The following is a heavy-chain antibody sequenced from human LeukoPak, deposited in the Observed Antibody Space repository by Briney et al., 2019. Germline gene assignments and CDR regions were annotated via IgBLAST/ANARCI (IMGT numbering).Heavy chain of an antibody. Sequence: GGSLRLSCAASGFTFSSYSMNWVRQAPGKGLEWVSSISSSSSYIYYADSVKGRFTISRDNAKNSLYLQMNSLRAEDTAVYYCAMLGGQWLVSPFDYWGQGTLVTVSS. D-gene: IGHD6-19*01. CDR1: GFTFSSYS. CDR3: AMLGGQWLVSPFDY. CDR2: ISSSSSYI. J-gene: IGHJ4*02. V-gene: IGHV3-21*04.